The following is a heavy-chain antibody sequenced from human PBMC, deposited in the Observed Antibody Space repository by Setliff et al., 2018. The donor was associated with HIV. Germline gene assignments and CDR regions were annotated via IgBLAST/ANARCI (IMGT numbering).Heavy chain of an antibody. CDR1: GGSIGSYY. Sequence: PSETLSLTCIVSGGSIGSYYWSWIRQSPGKGLEWIGYVYYTGSTNYNPSLKSRVTISVDTSKNQFSLKLSSVTAADTAVYYCARGGRSLAAQTWFDPWGQGTLVTVSS. CDR3: ARGGRSLAAQTWFDP. CDR2: VYYTGST. J-gene: IGHJ5*02. D-gene: IGHD6-6*01. V-gene: IGHV4-59*12.